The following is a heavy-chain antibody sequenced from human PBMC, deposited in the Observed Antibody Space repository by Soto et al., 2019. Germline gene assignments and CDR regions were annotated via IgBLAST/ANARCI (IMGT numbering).Heavy chain of an antibody. J-gene: IGHJ4*02. Sequence: QVQLQESGPGLVKPSGTLSPPCASPGASIAISNWGGWVRRPPGKGLEWIGEIYHSGSTNYNPSLKSRVTISVDKSKNQFSLKLSSVTAADTAVYYCARAGSRPHFDYWGQGTLVTVSS. CDR2: IYHSGST. V-gene: IGHV4-4*02. CDR3: ARAGSRPHFDY. CDR1: GASIAISNW.